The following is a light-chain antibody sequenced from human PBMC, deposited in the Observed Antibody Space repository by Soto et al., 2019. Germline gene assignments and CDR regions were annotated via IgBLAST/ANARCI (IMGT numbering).Light chain of an antibody. CDR1: QSVTSNY. J-gene: IGKJ5*01. Sequence: EIVLTQSPGTLSLSPGERATLSCRASQSVTSNYLAWYQQKPGQAPRLLIYVASSRAAGIPDRFSGSGSGTDFSLTISRLELEDFAVYYCQIYGSSPLITFGQGTRLESK. V-gene: IGKV3-20*01. CDR3: QIYGSSPLIT. CDR2: VAS.